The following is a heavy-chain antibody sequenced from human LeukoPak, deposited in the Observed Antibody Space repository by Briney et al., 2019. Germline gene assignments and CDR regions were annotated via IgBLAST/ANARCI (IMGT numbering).Heavy chain of an antibody. D-gene: IGHD6-13*01. J-gene: IGHJ3*02. V-gene: IGHV4-39*07. Sequence: SETLSLTCTVSGASISSSSYYWGWIRQPPGKGLEWIGNIYYSGSTYYNPSLKSRVTISIDTSKNQFSLKLSSVTAADTAVYYCARGDSSSPRNAFDIWGQGTMVTVSS. CDR1: GASISSSSYY. CDR2: IYYSGST. CDR3: ARGDSSSPRNAFDI.